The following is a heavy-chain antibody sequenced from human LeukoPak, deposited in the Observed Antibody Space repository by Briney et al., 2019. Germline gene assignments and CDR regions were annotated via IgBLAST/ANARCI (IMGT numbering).Heavy chain of an antibody. CDR1: GGSISSGGYY. V-gene: IGHV4-30-4*07. J-gene: IGHJ4*02. CDR2: IHYSGST. Sequence: SQTLSLTCAVSGGSISSGGYYWSWIRQPPGKGLEWIGYIHYSGSTHYNPSLRSRVTISIHTSKTQLSLKLSSVTAADTAVYYCARSLWYGAYAYFDYWGQGILVTVSS. D-gene: IGHD4/OR15-4a*01. CDR3: ARSLWYGAYAYFDY.